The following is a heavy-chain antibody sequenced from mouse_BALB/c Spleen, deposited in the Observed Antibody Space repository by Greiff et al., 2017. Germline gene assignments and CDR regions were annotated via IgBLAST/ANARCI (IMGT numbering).Heavy chain of an antibody. CDR1: GFTFSSYA. V-gene: IGHV5-9-1*01. D-gene: IGHD1-1*01. CDR3: ARRVLRTYFDY. J-gene: IGHJ2*01. CDR2: ISSGGSYT. Sequence: EVMLVESGGGLVKPGGSLKLSCAASGFTFSSYAMSWVRQTPEKRLEWVATISSGGSYTYYPDSVKGRFTISRDNAKNTLYLQMSSLRSEDTAMYYCARRVLRTYFDYWGQGTTLTVAS.